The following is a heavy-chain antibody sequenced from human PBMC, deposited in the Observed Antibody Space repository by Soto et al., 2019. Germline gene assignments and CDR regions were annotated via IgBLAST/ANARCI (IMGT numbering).Heavy chain of an antibody. CDR3: ARDRRNYDFWSGDYYYYYMDV. V-gene: IGHV4-31*03. CDR1: GGSISSGGYY. Sequence: SETLSLTCTVSGGSISSGGYYWSWIRQHPGKGLEWIGYIYYSGSTYYNPSLKSRVTISVDTSKNQFSLKLSSVTAADTAVYYCARDRRNYDFWSGDYYYYYMDVWGKGTTVTVSS. D-gene: IGHD3-3*01. J-gene: IGHJ6*03. CDR2: IYYSGST.